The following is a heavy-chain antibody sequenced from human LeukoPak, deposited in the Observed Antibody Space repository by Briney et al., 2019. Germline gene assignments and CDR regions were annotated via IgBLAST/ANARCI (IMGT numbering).Heavy chain of an antibody. CDR3: ARVSSRFNDAFDI. D-gene: IGHD4-17*01. J-gene: IGHJ3*02. CDR1: GFTFSNYA. CDR2: ISGTGGTT. V-gene: IGHV3-23*01. Sequence: GGSLRLSCAASGFTFSNYAMSWVRQAPGKGLEWVSGISGTGGTTYYADTVKGRFTISRDKSKNTLYLQMNSLRAEDTAVYYCARVSSRFNDAFDIWGQGTMTVSS.